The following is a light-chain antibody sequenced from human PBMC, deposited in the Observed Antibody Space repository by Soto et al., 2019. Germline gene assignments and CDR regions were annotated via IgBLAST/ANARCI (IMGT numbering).Light chain of an antibody. CDR2: DAS. Sequence: VLTQSPVTLSLSPGERATLSCRASQRANAYLAWYPQKPGQAPRLLIYDASVRATGIPARFSGSGSGTDFTLTISSLEPEDCAVSYCQQHLGRHTFGQGTKVDIK. CDR3: QQHLGRHT. J-gene: IGKJ1*01. V-gene: IGKV3-11*01. CDR1: QRANAY.